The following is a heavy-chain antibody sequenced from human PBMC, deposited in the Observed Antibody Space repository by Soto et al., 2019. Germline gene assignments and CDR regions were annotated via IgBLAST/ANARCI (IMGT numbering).Heavy chain of an antibody. CDR3: ARAGGTTVTGLWHFDS. V-gene: IGHV3-33*01. CDR1: GFTFNTDS. D-gene: IGHD4-17*01. Sequence: QVQLEESGGGVVQPARALRLSCEASGFTFNTDSMHWVRQPPGKGLEWLAAIWYDGTQKYYADSVKGRFIISRDNSKKTLYLEMKSPRAEDTAVYYCARAGGTTVTGLWHFDSWGQGTLVTVSS. J-gene: IGHJ4*02. CDR2: IWYDGTQK.